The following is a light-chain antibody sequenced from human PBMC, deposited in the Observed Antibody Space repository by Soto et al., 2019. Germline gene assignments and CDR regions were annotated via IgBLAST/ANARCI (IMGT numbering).Light chain of an antibody. V-gene: IGKV1-39*01. J-gene: IGKJ1*01. CDR2: PAS. CDR1: QSISSY. CDR3: QQSYSTPWT. Sequence: DIQMTQSPPSLSASVGDRVIITCRASQSISSYLNWYQQKPGKAPKLLIYPASSLQSGVPSRFSGSGSGTDFTLTISSLQPEDFATYFCQQSYSTPWTFGQGTKVEIK.